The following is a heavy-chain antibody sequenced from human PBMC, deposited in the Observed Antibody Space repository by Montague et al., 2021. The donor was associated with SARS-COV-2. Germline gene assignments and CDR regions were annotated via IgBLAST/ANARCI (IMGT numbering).Heavy chain of an antibody. CDR1: GGSFSGYY. D-gene: IGHD5-18*01. V-gene: IGHV4-59*12. J-gene: IGHJ6*02. Sequence: SETLSLTCAVYGGSFSGYYWSWIRQPPGKGLEWIGYIYYSGSTNYNPSLKGRVTISVDTSKNQFSLKLSSVTAADTAVYYCARDIFQRTPDTTMGYYYYGMDVWGQGTTVTVSS. CDR3: ARDIFQRTPDTTMGYYYYGMDV. CDR2: IYYSGST.